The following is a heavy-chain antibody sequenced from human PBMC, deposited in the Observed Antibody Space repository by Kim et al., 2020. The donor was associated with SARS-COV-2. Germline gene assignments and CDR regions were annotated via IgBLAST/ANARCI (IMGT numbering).Heavy chain of an antibody. V-gene: IGHV1-2*02. D-gene: IGHD3-16*02. CDR2: GGT. J-gene: IGHJ4*02. Sequence: GGTNCAQKFQGRVTMTRDTSISTVYLELTSLRSDDTAVYYCARSSLLDFDYWGQGTLVTVSS. CDR3: ARSSLLDFDY.